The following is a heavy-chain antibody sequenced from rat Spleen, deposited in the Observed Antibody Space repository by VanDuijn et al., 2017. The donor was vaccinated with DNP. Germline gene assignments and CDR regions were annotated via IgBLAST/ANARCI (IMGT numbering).Heavy chain of an antibody. D-gene: IGHD1-5*01. CDR3: TSLRHNSAY. CDR1: GFSLSNYD. J-gene: IGHJ3*01. Sequence: QVQLKESGPGLVQPSQTLSLTCSVSGFSLSNYDVSWVRQPPGKGLEWIAAISSGGRTHYNSALKSRLSISRDTAKSQVLLKMNSLQTEDTAIYFCTSLRHNSAYWGQGTLVTVSS. CDR2: ISSGGRT. V-gene: IGHV2S12*01.